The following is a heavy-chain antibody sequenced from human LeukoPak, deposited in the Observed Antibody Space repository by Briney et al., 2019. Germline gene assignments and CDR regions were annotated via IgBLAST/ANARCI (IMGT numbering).Heavy chain of an antibody. CDR3: ARYSGNYGLDY. CDR2: IRYDGSSK. V-gene: IGHV3-30*02. CDR1: GCTFSNYV. D-gene: IGHD4-17*01. Sequence: GESLRLSCAASGCTFSNYVIHWVRQPPGKGLEWVSLIRYDGSSKYYADSVRGRVTISRDNSKNTLYLQMNGLRAEDTAVYYCARYSGNYGLDYWGQGTLVTVSS. J-gene: IGHJ4*02.